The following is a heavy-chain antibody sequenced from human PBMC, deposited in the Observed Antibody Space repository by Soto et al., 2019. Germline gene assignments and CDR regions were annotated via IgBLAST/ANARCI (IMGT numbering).Heavy chain of an antibody. CDR2: IIPILGIA. D-gene: IGHD3-16*01. CDR1: GGTFSSYT. J-gene: IGHJ3*02. Sequence: QVQLVQSGAEVKKPGSSVKVSCKASGGTFSSYTISWVRQAPGQGLEWMGRIIPILGIANYAQKFQGRVTITADKSTSTAYMELSSLRSEDTAVYYCARGPTRPLGAFDIWGQGTMVTVSS. CDR3: ARGPTRPLGAFDI. V-gene: IGHV1-69*02.